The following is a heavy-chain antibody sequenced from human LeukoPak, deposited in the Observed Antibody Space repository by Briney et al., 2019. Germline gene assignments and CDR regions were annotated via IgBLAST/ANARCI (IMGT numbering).Heavy chain of an antibody. CDR1: RYTFTGYY. CDR2: INPNSGGT. V-gene: IGHV1-2*02. D-gene: IGHD3-22*01. CDR3: ARHLTDYYDSSGYYYNY. J-gene: IGHJ4*02. Sequence: ASVKVSCKASRYTFTGYYMHWARQAPGQGLEWMGWINPNSGGTNYAQKFQGRVTMTRDTSISTAYMELSRLRSDDTAVYYCARHLTDYYDSSGYYYNYWGQGTLVTVSS.